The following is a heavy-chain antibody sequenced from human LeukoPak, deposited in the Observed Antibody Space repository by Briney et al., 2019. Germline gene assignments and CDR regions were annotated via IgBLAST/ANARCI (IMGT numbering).Heavy chain of an antibody. CDR3: TKDRGAVVNVIEMS. J-gene: IGHJ5*02. Sequence: GGSLRLSCAASGFTFSGYAMSWVRQAPAKGLEWVSSIGTNSGPTYYADSVKGRFTLSRDNSKNTLYLQMDSLRVGDTAVYYCTKDRGAVVNVIEMSWGRGTLVTVSS. V-gene: IGHV3-23*01. CDR1: GFTFSGYA. D-gene: IGHD2-21*01. CDR2: IGTNSGPT.